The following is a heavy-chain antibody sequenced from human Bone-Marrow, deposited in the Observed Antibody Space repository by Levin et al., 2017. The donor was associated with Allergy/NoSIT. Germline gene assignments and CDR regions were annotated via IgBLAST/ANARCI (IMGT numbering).Heavy chain of an antibody. CDR1: GFTLSSYG. Sequence: GGSLRLSCAASGFTLSSYGMHWVRQAPGKGLEWVAVIWYDGSNKYYADSVKGRFTISRDNSKNTLYLQMNSLRAEDTAVYYCARDLGSSWPLRGYFQHWGQGTLVTVSS. V-gene: IGHV3-33*01. CDR3: ARDLGSSWPLRGYFQH. J-gene: IGHJ1*01. D-gene: IGHD6-13*01. CDR2: IWYDGSNK.